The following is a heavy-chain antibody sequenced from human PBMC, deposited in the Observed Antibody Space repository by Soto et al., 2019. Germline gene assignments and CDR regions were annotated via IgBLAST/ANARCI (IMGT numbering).Heavy chain of an antibody. D-gene: IGHD3-10*01. CDR1: GFTFSSYS. CDR3: ARGSTMVRGVIIKFDY. CDR2: ISRSSSTI. Sequence: GGSLRLSCAASGFTFSSYSMNWVRQAPGKGLEWVSYISRSSSTIYYADSVKGRFTISRDNAKNSLYLQMNSLRAEDTAVYYCARGSTMVRGVIIKFDYWGQGTLVTVSS. J-gene: IGHJ4*02. V-gene: IGHV3-48*04.